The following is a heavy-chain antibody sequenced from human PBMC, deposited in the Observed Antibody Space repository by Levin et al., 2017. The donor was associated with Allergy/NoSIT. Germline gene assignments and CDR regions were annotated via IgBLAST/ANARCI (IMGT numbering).Heavy chain of an antibody. CDR1: GGSISSSSYY. CDR3: ARPFTMVRGALYYFDY. CDR2: IYYSGST. J-gene: IGHJ4*02. D-gene: IGHD3-10*01. Sequence: SETLSLTCTVSGGSISSSSYYWGWIRQPPGKGLEWIGSIYYSGSTYYNPSLKSRVTISVDTSKNQFSLKLSSVTAADTAVYYCARPFTMVRGALYYFDYWGQGTLVTVSS. V-gene: IGHV4-39*01.